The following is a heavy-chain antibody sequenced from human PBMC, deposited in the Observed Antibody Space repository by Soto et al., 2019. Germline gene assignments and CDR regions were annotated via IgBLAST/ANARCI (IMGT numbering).Heavy chain of an antibody. Sequence: SETLSLTCTVSGGSISSYYWSWIRQPPGKGLKWIGYIYYSGSTNYNPSLKSRVTISVDTSKNQFSLKLSSVTAADTAVYYCARSYSYGPLDYWGQGTLVTVSS. CDR1: GGSISSYY. CDR3: ARSYSYGPLDY. J-gene: IGHJ4*02. V-gene: IGHV4-59*01. CDR2: IYYSGST. D-gene: IGHD5-18*01.